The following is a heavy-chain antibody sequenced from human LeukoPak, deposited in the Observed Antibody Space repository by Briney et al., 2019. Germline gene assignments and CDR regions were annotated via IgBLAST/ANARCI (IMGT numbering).Heavy chain of an antibody. CDR2: ISSSGSSL. J-gene: IGHJ4*02. CDR3: TTDHVGATVEFDS. CDR1: GFTFSSYE. D-gene: IGHD1-26*01. Sequence: GSLRLSCAASGFTFSSYEMNWVRQAPGEGLEWVSYISSSGSSLKYADSAKGRFTISRDNAKNSLYLQMDSLRAEDTAVYYCTTDHVGATVEFDSWGQGTLVTVSS. V-gene: IGHV3-48*03.